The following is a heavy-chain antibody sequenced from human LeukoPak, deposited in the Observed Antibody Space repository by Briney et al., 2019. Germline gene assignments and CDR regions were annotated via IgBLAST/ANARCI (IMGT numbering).Heavy chain of an antibody. Sequence: GRSLRLSCAASGFTFSVYALHWVRQAPGKGLEWVAVISYDGSNKYYADSLKGRFTISRDNSKNTLYLQMDSLRAEDTAVYYCARDRAWNYFDSWGQGTLVTVSS. CDR2: ISYDGSNK. J-gene: IGHJ4*02. D-gene: IGHD3-3*01. CDR1: GFTFSVYA. CDR3: ARDRAWNYFDS. V-gene: IGHV3-30-3*01.